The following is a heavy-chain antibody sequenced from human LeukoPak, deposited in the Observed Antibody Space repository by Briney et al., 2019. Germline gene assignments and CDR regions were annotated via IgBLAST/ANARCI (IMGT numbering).Heavy chain of an antibody. CDR3: ARGDLYGDYGIDY. D-gene: IGHD4-17*01. J-gene: IGHJ4*02. CDR2: ISSSSSYT. CDR1: GFTFSSYS. V-gene: IGHV3-21*01. Sequence: PGGSLRLSCAASGFTFSSYSMNWVRQAPGKGLEWVSSISSSSSYTYYADSVKGRFTISRDNAKNSLYLQMNSLRAEDTAVYYCARGDLYGDYGIDYWGQGTLVTVSS.